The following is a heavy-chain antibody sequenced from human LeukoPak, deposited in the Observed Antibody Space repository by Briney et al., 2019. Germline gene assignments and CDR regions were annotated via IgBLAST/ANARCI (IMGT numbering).Heavy chain of an antibody. CDR1: GFTFSSYS. J-gene: IGHJ4*02. CDR2: ISSSSSYI. V-gene: IGHV3-21*01. D-gene: IGHD3-9*01. CDR3: ASTAGVLRYFDWFFDD. Sequence: GGSLRLSCAASGFTFSSYSMNWVRQAPGKGLEWVSSISSSSSYIYYADSVKGRFTISRDNAKNSLYLQMNTLRAEDTAVYYCASTAGVLRYFDWFFDDSGQGTLVTVSS.